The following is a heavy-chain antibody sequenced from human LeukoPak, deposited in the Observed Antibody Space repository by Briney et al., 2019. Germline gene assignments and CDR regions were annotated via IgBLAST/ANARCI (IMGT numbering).Heavy chain of an antibody. D-gene: IGHD1-1*01. CDR3: ARDYTRTTGWFDP. CDR2: ISSSTNYI. V-gene: IGHV3-21*01. Sequence: GGSLRLSCAASGFTFSSYWMSWVRQAPGKGLEWVSSISSSTNYIYYADSVRGRFTISRDNANNSLYLQMNSLRAEDTAVYYCARDYTRTTGWFDPWGQGTLVTVSS. CDR1: GFTFSSYW. J-gene: IGHJ5*02.